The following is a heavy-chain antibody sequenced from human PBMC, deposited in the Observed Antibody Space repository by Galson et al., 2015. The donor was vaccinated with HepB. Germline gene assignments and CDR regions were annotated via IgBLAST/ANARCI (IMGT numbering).Heavy chain of an antibody. CDR2: TYYRSKWSN. J-gene: IGHJ4*02. CDR1: GDSVSSNAAA. V-gene: IGHV6-1*01. CDR3: ARDSSHYYNSSGSSLGFDF. D-gene: IGHD3-22*01. Sequence: CAISGDSVSSNAAAWNWIRQSPSRGLEWLGRTYYRSKWSNDYAVPVKGRITINPDTSKNQFSLQLNAVTPEDTAVYYCARDSSHYYNSSGSSLGFDFWGQGTLVTVSS.